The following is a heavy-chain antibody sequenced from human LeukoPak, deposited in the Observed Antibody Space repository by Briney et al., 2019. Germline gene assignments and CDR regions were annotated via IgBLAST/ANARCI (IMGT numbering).Heavy chain of an antibody. CDR3: ARLPDSSSYFDY. Sequence: PSETLTLTCTVSGGSISSSSDYWSWIRQPPGKGLEWIGSIYYRGSTYYNPSLKSRVTISVDTSKNQFALKLSSVTAADTAVYYCARLPDSSSYFDYSGQGTVITVSS. CDR1: GGSISSSSDY. J-gene: IGHJ4*02. CDR2: IYYRGST. D-gene: IGHD6-6*01. V-gene: IGHV4-39*01.